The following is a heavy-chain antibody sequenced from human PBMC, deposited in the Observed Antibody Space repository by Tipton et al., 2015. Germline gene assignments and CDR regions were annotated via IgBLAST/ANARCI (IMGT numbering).Heavy chain of an antibody. D-gene: IGHD3-3*01. CDR3: ARDGSDSEGYYYYGVDA. V-gene: IGHV4-59*01. J-gene: IGHJ6*02. CDR2: VYFSGNT. Sequence: TLSLTCSVSGDSMSRYFWHWVRQSPGKGLEWLGCVYFSGNTYHNPSLKRRVTISLDTSKKQFSLSLTSVTPADSAVYYCARDGSDSEGYYYYGVDAWGQGITVTVSS. CDR1: GDSMSRYF.